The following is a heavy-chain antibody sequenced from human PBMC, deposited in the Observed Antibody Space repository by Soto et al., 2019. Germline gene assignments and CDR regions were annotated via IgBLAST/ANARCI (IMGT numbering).Heavy chain of an antibody. CDR3: ARGVGIAARRIDY. V-gene: IGHV4-31*03. CDR2: IYHRGNT. D-gene: IGHD6-6*01. CDR1: GVSLSSGAHY. J-gene: IGHJ4*02. Sequence: KPSETLSLTCSVSGVSLSSGAHYWGWIRQRAGKGLELIGFIYHRGNTYYNPSLKSRPSISVDTSKNQFSLKLSSVTAADTAVYYCARGVGIAARRIDYWGQGTLVTVSS.